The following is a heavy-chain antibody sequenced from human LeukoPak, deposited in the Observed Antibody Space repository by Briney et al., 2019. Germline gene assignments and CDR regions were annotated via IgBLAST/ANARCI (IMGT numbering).Heavy chain of an antibody. D-gene: IGHD3-3*01. J-gene: IGHJ6*02. CDR3: ARVFRSSYYYYGMDV. CDR1: GYTFTSYD. Sequence: ASVKVSCKASGYTFTSYDINWVRQATGQGLEWMGWMNPISGNTGYAQKFQGRVTMTRNTSISTAYMELSSLRSEDTAVYYCARVFRSSYYYYGMDVWGQGTTVTVSS. CDR2: MNPISGNT. V-gene: IGHV1-8*01.